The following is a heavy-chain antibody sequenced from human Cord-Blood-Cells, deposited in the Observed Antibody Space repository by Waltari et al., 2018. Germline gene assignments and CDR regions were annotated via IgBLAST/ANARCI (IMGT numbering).Heavy chain of an antibody. CDR3: ASRLIYGDYVGPDY. V-gene: IGHV4-39*01. J-gene: IGHJ4*02. CDR2: IYSSGST. CDR1: GGFISSSSYY. Sequence: QLQLQESGPGLVKPSETMSLTCTVSGGFISSSSYYWGWIRQPPGKGLEGIGRIYSSGSTYYDPSLKRRVTISGDTSKSQFSLKLSSVTAADTAVYYCASRLIYGDYVGPDYWGQGTLVTVSS. D-gene: IGHD4-17*01.